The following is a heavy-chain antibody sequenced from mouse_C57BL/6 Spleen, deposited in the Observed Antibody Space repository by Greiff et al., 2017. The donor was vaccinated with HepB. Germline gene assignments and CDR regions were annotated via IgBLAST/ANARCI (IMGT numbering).Heavy chain of an antibody. Sequence: QVQLQQSGAELVKPGASVKLSCKASGYTFTSYWMQWVKQRPGQGLEWIGEIDPSDSYTNYNQKFKGKATLTVDTSSSTAYMQLSSLTSEDSAVYYCAGGAMDYWGQGTSVTVSS. CDR1: GYTFTSYW. CDR3: AGGAMDY. CDR2: IDPSDSYT. J-gene: IGHJ4*01. V-gene: IGHV1-50*01.